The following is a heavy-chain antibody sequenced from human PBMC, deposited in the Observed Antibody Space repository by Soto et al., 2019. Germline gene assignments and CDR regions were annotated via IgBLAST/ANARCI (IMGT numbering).Heavy chain of an antibody. V-gene: IGHV1-69*13. J-gene: IGHJ4*02. Sequence: SVKVSFKASGGTFSSYAISWVRHAPGQGLEWMGGIIPIFGTANYAQKFQGRVTITADESTSTAYMELSSLRSEDTAVYYCASGYYDSSGHTLDYWGQGTLVTVSS. CDR1: GGTFSSYA. D-gene: IGHD3-22*01. CDR3: ASGYYDSSGHTLDY. CDR2: IIPIFGTA.